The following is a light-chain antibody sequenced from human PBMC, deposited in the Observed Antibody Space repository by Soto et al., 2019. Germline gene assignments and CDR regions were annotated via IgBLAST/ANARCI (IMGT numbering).Light chain of an antibody. V-gene: IGKV3-20*01. CDR3: QQYGSSLT. CDR1: QSVTNNY. J-gene: IGKJ2*01. Sequence: EIVLTQSPGTLSLSPGERATLSCRASQSVTNNYLAWYRHKTGQAPRCLIYGAAIRSPGIPDTFSGSGAGTDFTLTISRLEPEDFAVYSCQQYGSSLTFGQGTKLESK. CDR2: GAA.